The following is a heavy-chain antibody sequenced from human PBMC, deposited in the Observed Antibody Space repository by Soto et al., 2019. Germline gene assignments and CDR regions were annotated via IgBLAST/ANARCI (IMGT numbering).Heavy chain of an antibody. CDR3: ARKGVSNLDF. J-gene: IGHJ4*02. CDR2: ISSRSGSSK. CDR1: GFTFTTYT. D-gene: IGHD2-8*01. V-gene: IGHV3-21*01. Sequence: TGGSLRLSCAASGFTFTTYTMTWVRQAPGKGLEWVSVISSRSGSSKYYADSVKGRFTISRDNAKNSLYLQMNSLSADDTAMYYCARKGVSNLDFWGQGTLVTVSS.